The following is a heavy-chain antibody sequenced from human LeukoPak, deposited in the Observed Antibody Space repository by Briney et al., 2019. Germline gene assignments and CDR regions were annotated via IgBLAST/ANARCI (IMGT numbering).Heavy chain of an antibody. D-gene: IGHD3-10*01. Sequence: PGGSLRLSCAASGFTFSSYSMNWVRQAPGKGLEWVSYISSSSSTIYYVDSVKGRFTISRDSAKNSLYLQMNSLRAEDTAVYYCARELRGYTDVWGKGTTVTVSS. CDR2: ISSSSSTI. CDR1: GFTFSSYS. J-gene: IGHJ6*03. V-gene: IGHV3-48*01. CDR3: ARELRGYTDV.